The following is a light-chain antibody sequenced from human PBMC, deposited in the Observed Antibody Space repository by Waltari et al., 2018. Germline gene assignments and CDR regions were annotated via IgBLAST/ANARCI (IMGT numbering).Light chain of an antibody. CDR1: ESISTW. CDR2: EAS. CDR3: QQSYSTPT. V-gene: IGKV1-5*03. Sequence: DIQMTQSPSTLSASVGDRVTITCRASESISTWLAWYQQKPGKAPKLLIYEASSSQSGVPSRFSGSGSGTEFTLTITSLQPDDFATYYCQQSYSTPTFGGGTKVEIK. J-gene: IGKJ4*01.